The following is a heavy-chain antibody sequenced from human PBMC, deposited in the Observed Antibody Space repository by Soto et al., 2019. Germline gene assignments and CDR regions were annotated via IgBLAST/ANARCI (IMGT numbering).Heavy chain of an antibody. D-gene: IGHD4-17*01. J-gene: IGHJ4*02. V-gene: IGHV3-11*06. CDR2: ISSSSSYT. CDR1: GFTFSDYY. CDR3: ARVGYGDYYYFDY. Sequence: GGSLRLSCAASGFTFSDYYMSWIRQAPGKGLEWVSYISSSSSYTNYADPVKGRFTISRDNAKNSLYLQMNSLRAEDTAVYYCARVGYGDYYYFDYWGQGTLVTVSS.